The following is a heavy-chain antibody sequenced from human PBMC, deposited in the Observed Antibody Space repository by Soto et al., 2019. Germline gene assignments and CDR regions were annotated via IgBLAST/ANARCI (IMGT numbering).Heavy chain of an antibody. CDR1: GFTFDDYA. V-gene: IGHV3-9*01. D-gene: IGHD3-16*01. Sequence: EVQLVESGGGLVQPGRSLRLSCAASGFTFDDYAMHWVRQAPGKGLEWDSGISWNSGSIGYADSVKGRFTISRDNAKNSLYLQMNSLRAEDTALYYCAKDTYMITFGGVIDYWGQGTLVTVSS. J-gene: IGHJ4*02. CDR2: ISWNSGSI. CDR3: AKDTYMITFGGVIDY.